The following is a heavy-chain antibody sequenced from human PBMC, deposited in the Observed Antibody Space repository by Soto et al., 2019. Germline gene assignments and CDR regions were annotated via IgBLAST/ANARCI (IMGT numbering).Heavy chain of an antibody. CDR2: IFHSGAT. CDR3: AGDGGQWLQRGGGWFDS. D-gene: IGHD6-19*01. V-gene: IGHV4-4*02. J-gene: IGHJ5*01. Sequence: QVQLQESGPGLVKPSGTLSLTCAVSGDSISIFHRWTWLRQSPGRGLEWIGEIFHSGATTYNPSLRRGVTISGEGSPHQSSRRLTPVTPPAPAVSYCAGDGGQWLQRGGGWFDSWGQGIRVIVSS. CDR1: GDSISIFHR.